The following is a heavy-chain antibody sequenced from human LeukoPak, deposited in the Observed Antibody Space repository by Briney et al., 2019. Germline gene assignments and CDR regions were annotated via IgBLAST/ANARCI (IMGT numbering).Heavy chain of an antibody. J-gene: IGHJ4*02. D-gene: IGHD2-15*01. CDR3: ARSSVVVAAYYFDY. Sequence: ASVKVSCKASGYTFTSYGISWVRQAPGQGLEWMGWISAYNGKTNYAQKLQGRVTMTTDTSTSTAYMELRSLRSDDTAVYYCARSSVVVAAYYFDYWGQGTLVTVSS. CDR2: ISAYNGKT. CDR1: GYTFTSYG. V-gene: IGHV1-18*01.